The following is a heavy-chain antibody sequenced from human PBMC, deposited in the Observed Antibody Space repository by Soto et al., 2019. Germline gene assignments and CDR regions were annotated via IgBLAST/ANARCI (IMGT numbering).Heavy chain of an antibody. Sequence: PGGSLRLSCAASGFTFSSYGMHWVRQAPGKGLEWVAVISYDGSNKYYADSVKGRFTISRDNSKNTLYLQMNSLRAEDTAVYYYALPVGGGGSYGRWGQGTLVTVSS. CDR3: ALPVGGGGSYGR. V-gene: IGHV3-30*03. CDR1: GFTFSSYG. D-gene: IGHD3-16*01. J-gene: IGHJ4*02. CDR2: ISYDGSNK.